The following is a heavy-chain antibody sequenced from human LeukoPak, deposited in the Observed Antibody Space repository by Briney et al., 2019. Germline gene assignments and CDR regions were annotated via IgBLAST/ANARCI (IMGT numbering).Heavy chain of an antibody. CDR2: ISGSATNT. V-gene: IGHV3-23*01. D-gene: IGHD1-26*01. CDR3: SKLVGGFAIDC. Sequence: GGSLRLSSADSGFTLITSAMSCVRQAPGRGLEWVSTISGSATNTYYADSVKVRFTISRDNSENTLYLQMNSLRAEDTAVYYCSKLVGGFAIDCWGQGTLVTVSS. CDR1: GFTLITSA. J-gene: IGHJ4*02.